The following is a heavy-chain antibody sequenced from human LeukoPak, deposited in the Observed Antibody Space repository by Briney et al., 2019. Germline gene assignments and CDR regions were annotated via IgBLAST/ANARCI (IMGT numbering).Heavy chain of an antibody. CDR3: AHRVPTGGSWNEAIFDY. V-gene: IGHV2-5*02. D-gene: IGHD1-1*01. J-gene: IGHJ4*02. CDR2: IYWDDDK. CDR1: GFSLSTSGVG. Sequence: SGPTLVEPTQTLTLTCTFSGFSLSTSGVGVGWIRQPPGKALEWLAVIYWDDDKRYSPSLKSRLTIIKDTSKNQVLLVMTNMDPVDTATYYCAHRVPTGGSWNEAIFDYWGQGTLVTVSS.